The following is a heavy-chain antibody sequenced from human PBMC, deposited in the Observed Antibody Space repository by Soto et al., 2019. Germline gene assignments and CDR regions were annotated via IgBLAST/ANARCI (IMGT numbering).Heavy chain of an antibody. V-gene: IGHV3-74*01. D-gene: IGHD2-21*02. J-gene: IGHJ5*02. Sequence: GGSLRLSCAASGFNFSNHWMHWVRQRPGEGLVWVSRITSDGKSKAYAESVRGRFAISRDNAKNTLYLQMNGLTAEDTAVYYCARESGDWPLNWFDPWGLGTLVTVSS. CDR3: ARESGDWPLNWFDP. CDR2: ITSDGKSK. CDR1: GFNFSNHW.